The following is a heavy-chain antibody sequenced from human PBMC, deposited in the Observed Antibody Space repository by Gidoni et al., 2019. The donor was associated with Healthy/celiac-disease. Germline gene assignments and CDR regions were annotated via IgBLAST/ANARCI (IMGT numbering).Heavy chain of an antibody. CDR1: GFTFSSYS. Sequence: EVQLVESGGGLVQPGGSLRLSCAASGFTFSSYSMNWVRQAPGKGLAWVSYISSSSSTIYYADSVKGRFTISRDNAKNSLYLQMNSLRDEDTAVYYCARDTYYYDSRGRIAFDIWGQGTMVTVSS. CDR2: ISSSSSTI. CDR3: ARDTYYYDSRGRIAFDI. D-gene: IGHD3-22*01. J-gene: IGHJ3*02. V-gene: IGHV3-48*02.